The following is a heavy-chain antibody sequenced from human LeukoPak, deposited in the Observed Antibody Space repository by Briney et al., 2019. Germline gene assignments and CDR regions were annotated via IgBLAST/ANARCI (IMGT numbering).Heavy chain of an antibody. Sequence: SETLSLTCTVSGGSIRSSYYYWGWIRQPPGKGLEWIGSIYDSGSTYYNPSLKSRVTISVDTSKNQFSLKLNSVTAADTAVYYCASQGPGSPTMRWGQGTLVTVSP. D-gene: IGHD5-24*01. J-gene: IGHJ4*02. CDR2: IYDSGST. V-gene: IGHV4-39*01. CDR3: ASQGPGSPTMR. CDR1: GGSIRSSYYY.